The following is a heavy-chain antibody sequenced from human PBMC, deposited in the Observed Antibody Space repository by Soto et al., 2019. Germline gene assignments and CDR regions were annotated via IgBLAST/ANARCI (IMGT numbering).Heavy chain of an antibody. V-gene: IGHV3-30-3*01. Sequence: HPGGSLRLSCAASGFTFSSYAMHWVRQAPGKGLEWVAVISYDGSNKYYADSVKGRFTISRDNSKNTLYLQMNSLRAEDTAVYYCASPYSSGWYDRYYFDYWGQGTLVTVSS. D-gene: IGHD6-19*01. J-gene: IGHJ4*02. CDR2: ISYDGSNK. CDR1: GFTFSSYA. CDR3: ASPYSSGWYDRYYFDY.